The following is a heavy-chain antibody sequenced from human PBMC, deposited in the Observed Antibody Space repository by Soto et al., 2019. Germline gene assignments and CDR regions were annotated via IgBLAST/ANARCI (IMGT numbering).Heavy chain of an antibody. J-gene: IGHJ6*02. Sequence: GKGLEWVALISYDGSNKYYADSVKGRLTISRDNSKNTLYLQMNSLRAEDTAVYYFAKALRPSHYYYGMAVWGQGTTVTVSS. CDR2: ISYDGSNK. D-gene: IGHD3-10*01. CDR3: AKALRPSHYYYGMAV. V-gene: IGHV3-30*18.